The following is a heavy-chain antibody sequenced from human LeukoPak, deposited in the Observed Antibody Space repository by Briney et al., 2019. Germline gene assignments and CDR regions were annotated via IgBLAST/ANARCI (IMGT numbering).Heavy chain of an antibody. Sequence: PPETLSLTCTVSGGSIRSGTYYWNWVRQPAGKGLEWIGRINTSGSTSYNPSLKSRLTISLDTSKNQFSLKLSSVTAADTAVYYCAREGGGITWFDPWGQGTLVTVSS. CDR2: INTSGST. J-gene: IGHJ5*02. V-gene: IGHV4-61*02. CDR1: GGSIRSGTYY. CDR3: AREGGGITWFDP. D-gene: IGHD1-20*01.